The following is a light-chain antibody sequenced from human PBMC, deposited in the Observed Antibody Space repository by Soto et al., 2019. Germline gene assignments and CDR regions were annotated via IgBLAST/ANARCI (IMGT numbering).Light chain of an antibody. V-gene: IGKV3-15*01. Sequence: EIVMTQSPATLSVSPGEGATISCRASQGIGDTLAWYQQKPGQTPRLLIYDTSIRATGVPARFSGSRSGAEFTLTISSLQSEDFAVYYWQHYVNWPLTFGGGTKVDIK. J-gene: IGKJ4*01. CDR1: QGIGDT. CDR2: DTS. CDR3: QHYVNWPLT.